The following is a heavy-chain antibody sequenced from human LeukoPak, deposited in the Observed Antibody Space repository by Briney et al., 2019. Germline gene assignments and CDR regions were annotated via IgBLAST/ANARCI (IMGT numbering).Heavy chain of an antibody. CDR1: GGSISSYY. J-gene: IGHJ5*02. Sequence: SETLSLTCTVSGGSISSYYWSWIRQPPGKGLEWIGYIYTSGSTNYNPSLKCRVTISVDTSKDQFSLKLSSVTAADTAVYYCARLKVWFDPWGQGTLVTVSS. CDR3: ARLKVWFDP. CDR2: IYTSGST. V-gene: IGHV4-4*09.